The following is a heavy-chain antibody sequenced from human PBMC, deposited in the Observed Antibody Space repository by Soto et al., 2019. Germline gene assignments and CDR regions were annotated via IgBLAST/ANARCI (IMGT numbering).Heavy chain of an antibody. V-gene: IGHV3-64*01. J-gene: IGHJ6*03. D-gene: IGHD6-6*01. Sequence: VQLVESGGGLVQPGGSLRLSCAASGFTFSSYAMHWVRQAPGKGLEYVSAISSNGGSTYYANSVKGRFTISRDNSKNTLYLQMGSLRAEDMAVYYCARVESGIAARNYYYYYMDVWGKGTTVTVSS. CDR1: GFTFSSYA. CDR3: ARVESGIAARNYYYYYMDV. CDR2: ISSNGGST.